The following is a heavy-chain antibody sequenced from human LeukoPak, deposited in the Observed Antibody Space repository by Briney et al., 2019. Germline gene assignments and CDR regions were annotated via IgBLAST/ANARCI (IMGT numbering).Heavy chain of an antibody. J-gene: IGHJ4*02. CDR2: ISSSGSTI. V-gene: IGHV3-11*04. Sequence: GGSLRLSCAASGFIFSDYYMSWIRQAPGKGLEWVSYISSSGSTIYYADSVKGRFTISRDNAKNTLYLQMNSLRAEDTAVYYCAKDWDIVVVPAASFDYWGQGTLVTVSS. CDR3: AKDWDIVVVPAASFDY. CDR1: GFIFSDYY. D-gene: IGHD2-2*01.